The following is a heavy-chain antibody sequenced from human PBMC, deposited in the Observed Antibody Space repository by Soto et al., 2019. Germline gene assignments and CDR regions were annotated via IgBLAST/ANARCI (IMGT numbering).Heavy chain of an antibody. CDR1: GYTFSNYD. D-gene: IGHD3-10*01. Sequence: QVQLVQSGAELKKPGASVKVSCKASGYTFSNYDMDWARQATGQGPEWIGWVNPNNGDTGYAQKFQGRVTLTTDISTTTAYMELTSLRSEDTAIYYCAKVSRKGSATDFDYWGQGTLMTVS. CDR2: VNPNNGDT. CDR3: AKVSRKGSATDFDY. J-gene: IGHJ4*02. V-gene: IGHV1-8*01.